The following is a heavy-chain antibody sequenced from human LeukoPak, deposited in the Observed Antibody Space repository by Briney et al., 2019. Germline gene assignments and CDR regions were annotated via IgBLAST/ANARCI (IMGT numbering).Heavy chain of an antibody. CDR3: AAFSGSYSGMDV. D-gene: IGHD1-26*01. CDR2: IVVGSGNT. CDR1: GFTFTSSA. V-gene: IGHV1-58*01. Sequence: SVKVSCKASGFTFTSSAVQWVRQARGQRLEWIGWIVVGSGNTNYAQKFQERVTITRDMSTSTAYMELSSLRSEDTAVYYCAAFSGSYSGMDVWGQGTTVTVSS. J-gene: IGHJ6*02.